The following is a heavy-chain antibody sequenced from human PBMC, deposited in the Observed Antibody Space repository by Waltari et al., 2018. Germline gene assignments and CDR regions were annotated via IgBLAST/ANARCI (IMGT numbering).Heavy chain of an antibody. CDR2: IYSAVTT. D-gene: IGHD2-21*02. CDR3: ARGNTASLDY. Sequence: HLVESGGGLIQPGGALGLAGAARGLPATNYYMSWVRQAPGRGLECVSVIYSAVTTYYADSVKGRFTISRDTFRNTLYLQMDNLRPDDTAVYYCARGNTASLDYWGQGTLVTVSS. V-gene: IGHV3-53*01. CDR1: GLPATNYY. J-gene: IGHJ4*02.